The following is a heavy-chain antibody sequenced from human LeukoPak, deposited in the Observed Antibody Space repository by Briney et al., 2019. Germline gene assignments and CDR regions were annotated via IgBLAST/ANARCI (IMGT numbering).Heavy chain of an antibody. D-gene: IGHD3-10*01. CDR3: AKAGYGSGSYPFDY. V-gene: IGHV3-30*18. CDR2: ISYDGSNK. CDR1: GFTFSSYG. J-gene: IGHJ4*02. Sequence: GSLRLSCAASGFTFSSYGMHWVRQAPGKGLEWVAVISYDGSNKYYADSVKGRFTISRDNSKNTLYLQMNSLRAEDTAVYYCAKAGYGSGSYPFDYWGQGTLVTVSS.